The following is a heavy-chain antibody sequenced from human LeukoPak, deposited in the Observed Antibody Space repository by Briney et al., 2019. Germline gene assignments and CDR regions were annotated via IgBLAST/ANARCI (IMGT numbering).Heavy chain of an antibody. V-gene: IGHV3-48*04. Sequence: PGGSLRLSCAVSGLTFSSYSMNWVRQAPGKGLEWLSYISRSGSTMYYADSVKGRFTISRDNARNSLYLQMNSLRVEDTAMYYCTRGFDISDYWGQGTVVTVSS. CDR2: ISRSGSTM. CDR3: TRGFDISDY. D-gene: IGHD3-9*01. CDR1: GLTFSSYS. J-gene: IGHJ4*02.